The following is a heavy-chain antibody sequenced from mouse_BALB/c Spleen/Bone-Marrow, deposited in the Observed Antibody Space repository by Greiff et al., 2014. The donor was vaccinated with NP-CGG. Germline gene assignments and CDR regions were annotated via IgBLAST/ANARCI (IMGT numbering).Heavy chain of an antibody. V-gene: IGHV14-3*02. J-gene: IGHJ4*01. Sequence: EVQLQQSGAELVKPGASVKLSCTASGFNIRDTYMHWVKQRPEQGLEWIGRIDPANGNTKYDPKFQGKATITADTSSNTAYLQLSSLTSEDTAVYYCARYYRYYYAMDYWGQGTSVTVSS. CDR2: IDPANGNT. CDR1: GFNIRDTY. D-gene: IGHD1-1*01. CDR3: ARYYRYYYAMDY.